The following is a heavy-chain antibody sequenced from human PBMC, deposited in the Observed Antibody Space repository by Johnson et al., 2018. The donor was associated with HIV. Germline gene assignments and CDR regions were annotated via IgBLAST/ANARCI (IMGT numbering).Heavy chain of an antibody. CDR2: ISWNSGSI. J-gene: IGHJ3*02. V-gene: IGHV3-9*01. D-gene: IGHD4-23*01. CDR3: AKGGRGGGGAFDI. Sequence: VQLVESGGGLVQPGRSLRLSCAASGFTFDDYAMHWVRQAPGKGLEWVSGISWNSGSIGYADSVKGRFTVSRDNAKNSLYLQMNSLRAEDTALYYCAKGGRGGGGAFDIWGQGTMVTVSS. CDR1: GFTFDDYA.